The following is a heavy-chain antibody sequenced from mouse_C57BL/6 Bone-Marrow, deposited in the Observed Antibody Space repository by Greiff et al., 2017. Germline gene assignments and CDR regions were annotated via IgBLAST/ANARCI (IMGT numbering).Heavy chain of an antibody. CDR3: AMYYAYFDV. CDR1: GFTFSDYG. V-gene: IGHV5-17*01. J-gene: IGHJ1*03. Sequence: DVMLVESGGGLVKPGGSLKLSCAASGFTFSDYGMHWVRQAPEKGLEWVAYISSGSSTIYYADTVKGRFTIASDNAKNTLFLQMTSLRSEDTAMYYCAMYYAYFDVWGTGTTVTVSS. D-gene: IGHD1-1*01. CDR2: ISSGSSTI.